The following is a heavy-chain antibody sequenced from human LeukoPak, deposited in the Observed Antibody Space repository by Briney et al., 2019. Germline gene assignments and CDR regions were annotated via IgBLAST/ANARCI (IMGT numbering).Heavy chain of an antibody. V-gene: IGHV3-21*01. CDR2: ISSSSSYI. Sequence: GGSLRLSCAASGFTFSSYSMNWVRQAPGKGLEWVSSISSSSSYIYYADSVKGRFTISRDNAKNSLYLQMNSLRAEDTAVYYCARRYSGYDSGWFDPWGQGTLVTDSS. J-gene: IGHJ5*02. CDR3: ARRYSGYDSGWFDP. CDR1: GFTFSSYS. D-gene: IGHD5-12*01.